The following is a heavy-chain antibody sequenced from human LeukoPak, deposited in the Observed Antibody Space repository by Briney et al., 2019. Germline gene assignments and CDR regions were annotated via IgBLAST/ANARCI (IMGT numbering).Heavy chain of an antibody. V-gene: IGHV3-64D*06. CDR2: ISSNGGST. Sequence: GGPLRLSCSASGFTFSRYAMHWVRQAPGKGLEYVSAISSNGGSTYYADSAKGRFTISRDNSRNTLHLQMSSLRVEDTAVYYCVKDSSSGSYFDYWGQGTLVTVSS. J-gene: IGHJ4*02. D-gene: IGHD3-10*01. CDR1: GFTFSRYA. CDR3: VKDSSSGSYFDY.